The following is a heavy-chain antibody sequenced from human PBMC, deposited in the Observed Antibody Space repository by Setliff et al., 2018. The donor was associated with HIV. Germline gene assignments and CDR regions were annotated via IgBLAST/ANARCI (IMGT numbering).Heavy chain of an antibody. V-gene: IGHV4-31*03. CDR2: IYFSGSP. Sequence: SETLSLTCTVSGGSIRIGGFHWTWIRHHPGKGLEWIGCIYFSGSPHYNPSLKSRVTISVDTSKNQFSLKLTSMTAADTAVYYCARGGGYDRSGYYPFDYWGQGTPVTVSS. CDR3: ARGGGYDRSGYYPFDY. D-gene: IGHD3-22*01. CDR1: GGSIRIGGFH. J-gene: IGHJ4*02.